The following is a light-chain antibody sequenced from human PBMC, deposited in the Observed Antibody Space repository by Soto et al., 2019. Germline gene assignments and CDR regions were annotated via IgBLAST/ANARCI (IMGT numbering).Light chain of an antibody. CDR3: QQYSSYRSFS. CDR1: QSPNKW. J-gene: IGKJ3*01. Sequence: DIQMTQSPSTVSASVGDRVIITCRASQSPNKWLAWYQVKPGKAPRLLIYKTSSLQSGVPSRFSGSGSETAFTLTISSLQPDDFATYYCQQYSSYRSFSFGPGTKVDI. CDR2: KTS. V-gene: IGKV1-5*03.